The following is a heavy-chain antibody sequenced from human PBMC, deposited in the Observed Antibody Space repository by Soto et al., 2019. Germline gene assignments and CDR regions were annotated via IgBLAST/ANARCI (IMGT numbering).Heavy chain of an antibody. CDR1: GGTFSNFA. J-gene: IGHJ3*02. CDR2: IIPLFNVA. V-gene: IGHV1-69*01. Sequence: QVQLVQSGPEVKKPGSSVKVSCEASGGTFSNFAVNWVRQAPGQGLEWVGGIIPLFNVAKYAQKFEGRVTIVEDDSTSTAYKDLSRLRSDDTAVDYCTASGRDVLAYDWKHAAGHAIWGQGTVVPVSS. CDR3: TASGRDVLAYDWKHAAGHAI. D-gene: IGHD1-20*01.